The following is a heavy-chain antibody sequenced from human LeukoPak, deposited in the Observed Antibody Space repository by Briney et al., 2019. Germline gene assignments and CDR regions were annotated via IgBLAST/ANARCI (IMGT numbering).Heavy chain of an antibody. Sequence: PLESVSLTCAVSGYSISSGYYWGWIRQPPGKGLEWIGSIYHSGSTYYNPSLKSRVTISVDTSKNQFSLKLSSVTAADTAVYYCAREYGDGTDWFDPWGQGTLVTVSS. V-gene: IGHV4-38-2*02. CDR2: IYHSGST. D-gene: IGHD4-17*01. J-gene: IGHJ5*02. CDR3: AREYGDGTDWFDP. CDR1: GYSISSGYY.